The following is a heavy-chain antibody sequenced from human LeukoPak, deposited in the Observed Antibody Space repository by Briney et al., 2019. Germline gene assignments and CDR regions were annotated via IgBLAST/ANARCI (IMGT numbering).Heavy chain of an antibody. D-gene: IGHD3-10*01. J-gene: IGHJ6*03. CDR3: ARCRFGEYRSYYYYMDV. CDR2: IYTSGST. CDR1: GCSISSYY. Sequence: NPSETLSLTCTVSGCSISSYYWSWIRQPAGKGLEWIGRIYTSGSTNYNPSLKSRVTMSVDTSKNQFSLKLSSVTAADTAVYYCARCRFGEYRSYYYYMDVWGKGTTVTISS. V-gene: IGHV4-4*07.